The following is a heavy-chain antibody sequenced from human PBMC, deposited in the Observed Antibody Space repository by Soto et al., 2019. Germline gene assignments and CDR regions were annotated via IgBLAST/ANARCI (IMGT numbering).Heavy chain of an antibody. V-gene: IGHV3-23*01. CDR1: GFTFSSYA. J-gene: IGHJ6*02. D-gene: IGHD3-22*01. Sequence: EVQLLESGGGLVQPGGSLRLSCAASGFTFSSYAMSWVRQAPGKGLEYVSAISGSGGSTYYADSVKGPFTTSRENSKNTLYLQMNSLRAEDTAVYYCAIDSYYYDSSGGNYYYSGMDVWGQGTTVTVSS. CDR2: ISGSGGST. CDR3: AIDSYYYDSSGGNYYYSGMDV.